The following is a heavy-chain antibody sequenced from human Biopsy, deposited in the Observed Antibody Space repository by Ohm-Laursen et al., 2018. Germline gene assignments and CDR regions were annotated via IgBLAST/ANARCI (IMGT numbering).Heavy chain of an antibody. Sequence: SDTLSLTCVVYGESFNGYYWSWIRQTPGKGLEWIGEINHSGRTNYNPSLKSRVTISVHTSKNQFSLKVRSVTAADTAVYYCVRGVDYYDPYHYYALDVWGQGTTVTVSS. D-gene: IGHD3-22*01. CDR1: GESFNGYY. V-gene: IGHV4-34*01. CDR3: VRGVDYYDPYHYYALDV. J-gene: IGHJ6*02. CDR2: INHSGRT.